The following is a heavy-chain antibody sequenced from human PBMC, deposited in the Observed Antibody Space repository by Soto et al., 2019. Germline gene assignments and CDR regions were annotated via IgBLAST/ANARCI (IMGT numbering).Heavy chain of an antibody. CDR3: ARADSSSSGAYYYYYGMDV. D-gene: IGHD6-6*01. CDR2: ISGSGANT. J-gene: IGHJ6*02. V-gene: IGHV3-23*01. Sequence: GGSLRLSCAASGFSFTSYVMSWVRLAPGKGLEWASSISGSGANTYYADSVKGRFTISRDNSKNTLYLQMNSLRAEDTAIFFCARADSSSSGAYYYYYGMDVWGQGTTVTVSS. CDR1: GFSFTSYV.